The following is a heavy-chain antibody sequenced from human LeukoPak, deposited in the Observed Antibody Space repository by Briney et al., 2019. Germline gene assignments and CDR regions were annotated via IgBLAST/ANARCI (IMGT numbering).Heavy chain of an antibody. D-gene: IGHD6-13*01. J-gene: IGHJ6*03. CDR3: ARQHDSYHYYYVDV. Sequence: SETLSLTCAVSGYSISSGYYWIWIRQPPGKGLEWIGSLYHSDSIYYNPSLESRVTMSVDTSKNQFSLKLSFVTAADTAVYYCARQHDSYHYYYVDVWGKGTTVTVSS. CDR2: LYHSDSI. V-gene: IGHV4-38-2*01. CDR1: GYSISSGYY.